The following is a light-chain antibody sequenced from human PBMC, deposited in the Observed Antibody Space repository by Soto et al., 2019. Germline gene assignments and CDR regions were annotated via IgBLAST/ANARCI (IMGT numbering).Light chain of an antibody. CDR2: PAS. CDR1: QDXXXX. CDR3: QHLRTYPFS. Sequence: DIQLTQSPSFLSASVGDRVTVSCRASQDXXXXLAWFQQKAGKVPQLLVYPASTLQDGVPSRFSGSGSGTYFTLTINNLQAEDFATYYCQHLRTYPFSFGQGTKLDIK. J-gene: IGKJ2*03. V-gene: IGKV1-9*01.